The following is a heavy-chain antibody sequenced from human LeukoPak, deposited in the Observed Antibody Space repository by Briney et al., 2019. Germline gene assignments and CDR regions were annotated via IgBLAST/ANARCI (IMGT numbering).Heavy chain of an antibody. J-gene: IGHJ4*02. CDR2: ISYDGSNK. CDR3: AKAHGEQQLVPMDY. Sequence: PGGSLRLSCAASGFTFSSYAMHWVRQAPGKGLEWVAVISYDGSNKYYADSVKGRFTISRDNSKNTLYLQMNSLRAEDTAVYYCAKAHGEQQLVPMDYWGQGTLVTVSS. CDR1: GFTFSSYA. D-gene: IGHD6-13*01. V-gene: IGHV3-30-3*01.